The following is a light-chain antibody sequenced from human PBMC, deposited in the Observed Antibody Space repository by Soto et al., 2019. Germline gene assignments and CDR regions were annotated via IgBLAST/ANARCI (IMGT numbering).Light chain of an antibody. CDR2: DAS. J-gene: IGKJ4*01. CDR1: QSVSSY. V-gene: IGKV3-11*01. CDR3: QQYYSTPLT. Sequence: EIVLTQSPATLSLSPGERATLSCRASQSVSSYLAWYQQKPGQAPRLLIYDASNRATGIPARFSGSGSGTDFTLTISSLQPEDVAFYYCQQYYSTPLTFGGGTKVEIK.